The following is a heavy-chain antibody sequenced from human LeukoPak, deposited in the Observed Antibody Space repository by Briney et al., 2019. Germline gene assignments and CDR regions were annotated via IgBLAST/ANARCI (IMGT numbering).Heavy chain of an antibody. CDR2: ISYDGSNK. D-gene: IGHD6-19*01. CDR3: GGGGGGGAVAGTGDY. J-gene: IGHJ4*02. Sequence: PGRSLRLSCAASGFTFSSYAMHWVRQAPGKGLEWVAVISYDGSNKYYADSVKGRFTISRDNSKNTLYLQMNSLRAEETAVYYCGGGGGGGAVAGTGDYWGQGTLVTVSS. V-gene: IGHV3-30*04. CDR1: GFTFSSYA.